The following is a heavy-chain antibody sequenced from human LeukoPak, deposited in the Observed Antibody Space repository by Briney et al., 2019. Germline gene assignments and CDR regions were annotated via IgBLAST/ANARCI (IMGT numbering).Heavy chain of an antibody. Sequence: PSETLPLTCTVSGGSISSYYWSWIRQPPGKGLEWIGYIYYSGSTNYNPSLKSRVTISVDTSKNQFSLKLSSVTAADTAVYYCARDGRYYGSGSYFDYWGQGTLVTVSS. V-gene: IGHV4-59*01. CDR1: GGSISSYY. CDR3: ARDGRYYGSGSYFDY. D-gene: IGHD3-10*01. J-gene: IGHJ4*02. CDR2: IYYSGST.